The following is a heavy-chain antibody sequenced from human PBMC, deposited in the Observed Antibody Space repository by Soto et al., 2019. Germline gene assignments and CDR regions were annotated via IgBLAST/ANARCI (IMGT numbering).Heavy chain of an antibody. CDR2: FDPEDGET. CDR1: GYTLTELS. J-gene: IGHJ4*02. CDR3: ATDTEEGGYSYGYNY. V-gene: IGHV1-24*01. Sequence: GASVKVSCKVSGYTLTELSMQWVRQAPGKGLEWMGGFDPEDGETIYAQKFQGRVTMTEDTSTDTAYMELSSLRSEDTAVYYCATDTEEGGYSYGYNYWGQGTLVTVSS. D-gene: IGHD5-18*01.